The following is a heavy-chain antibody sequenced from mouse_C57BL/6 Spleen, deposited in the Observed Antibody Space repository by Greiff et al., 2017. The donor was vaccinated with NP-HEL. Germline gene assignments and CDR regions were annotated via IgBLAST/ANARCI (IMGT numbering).Heavy chain of an antibody. CDR1: GYTFTGYW. V-gene: IGHV1-9*01. CDR2: ILPGSGST. J-gene: IGHJ2*01. D-gene: IGHD1-3*01. CDR3: ARKSSDY. Sequence: QVQLQQSGAELMKPGASVKLSCKATGYTFTGYWIEWVKQRPGHGLEWIGEILPGSGSTNYNAKFKGKATFTADTSSNTAYMQLSSLTTEDSAIYYCARKSSDYWGQGTTLTVSS.